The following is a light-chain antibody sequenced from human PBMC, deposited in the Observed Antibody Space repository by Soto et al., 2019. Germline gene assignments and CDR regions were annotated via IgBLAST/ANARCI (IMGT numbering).Light chain of an antibody. J-gene: IGKJ1*01. CDR1: QDISNY. CDR2: DAS. CDR3: QQYNSLWT. V-gene: IGKV1-33*01. Sequence: DIQMTQSPSSLSASVGDRVTITCQASQDISNYLNWYQRKPGKAPKLLIYDASNLETGVPSRFSGSGSGTDFTFTISSLQPDDFATYYCQQYNSLWTFGQGTKVDIK.